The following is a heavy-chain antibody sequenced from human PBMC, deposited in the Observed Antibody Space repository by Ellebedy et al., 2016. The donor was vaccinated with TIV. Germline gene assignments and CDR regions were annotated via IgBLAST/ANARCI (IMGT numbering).Heavy chain of an antibody. CDR3: ANIPHRYCSSTSCYCCFDS. CDR1: GGSISSSSYY. Sequence: SETLSLTXTVSGGSISSSSYYWGWIRQPPGKGLEWIGNIYNTGSTYYNPSLKSRVTISVDTSKNQFSLKLSSVTAADTAVYYCANIPHRYCSSTSCYCCFDSWGQGTLVTVSS. D-gene: IGHD2-2*01. CDR2: IYNTGST. J-gene: IGHJ4*02. V-gene: IGHV4-39*01.